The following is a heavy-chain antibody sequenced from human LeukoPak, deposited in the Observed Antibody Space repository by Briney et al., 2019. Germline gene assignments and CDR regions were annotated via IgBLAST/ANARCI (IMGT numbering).Heavy chain of an antibody. Sequence: PSETLSLTCAVYGGSFSGYYWSWIRQPPGKGLEWIGEINHSGSTNYNPSLKSRVTISVDTSKNQFSLKLSSVTAADTAVYYCARRSGSYEGDYFDYWGQGTLVTVSS. J-gene: IGHJ4*02. CDR3: ARRSGSYEGDYFDY. CDR1: GGSFSGYY. D-gene: IGHD1-26*01. CDR2: INHSGST. V-gene: IGHV4-34*01.